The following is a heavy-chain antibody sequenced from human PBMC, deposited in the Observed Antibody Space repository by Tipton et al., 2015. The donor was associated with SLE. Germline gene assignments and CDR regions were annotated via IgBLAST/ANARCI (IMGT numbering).Heavy chain of an antibody. CDR3: ARDAFRGALDI. V-gene: IGHV4-39*07. D-gene: IGHD3-10*01. CDR2: IYYSGST. J-gene: IGHJ3*02. Sequence: TLSLTCTVSGGSISSSSYYWGWIRQPPGKGLEWIGSIYYSGSTYYNPSLKSRVTISVDTSKNQFSLRLSSVTAADTAVYYCARDAFRGALDIWGQGTMVTVSS. CDR1: GGSISSSSYY.